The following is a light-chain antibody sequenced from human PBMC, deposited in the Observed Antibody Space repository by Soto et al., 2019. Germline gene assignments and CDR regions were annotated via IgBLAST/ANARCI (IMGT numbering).Light chain of an antibody. CDR1: QDITSY. CDR3: QHYNSYSEA. J-gene: IGKJ1*01. CDR2: AAS. V-gene: IGKV1-9*01. Sequence: DIQLTQSPSFLSASVGDRVTITCRASQDITSYLAWYQQKPGKAPKILIYAASTLQSGVPSRFSGSGSGTEFSLTINNLQPEDYATYYCQHYNSYSEAFGQGTKVDIK.